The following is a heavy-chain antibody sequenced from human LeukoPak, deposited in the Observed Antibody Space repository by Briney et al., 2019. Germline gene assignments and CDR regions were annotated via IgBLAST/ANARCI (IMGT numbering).Heavy chain of an antibody. CDR3: PEGGHYDY. CDR1: GFSFSSYW. V-gene: IGHV3-23*01. CDR2: ISSSGST. J-gene: IGHJ4*02. D-gene: IGHD1-14*01. Sequence: GGSLRLSCAASGFSFSSYWMHWVRQAPGKGLEWVSAISSSGSTYYADSVKGRFTISRDNSKNTLYLQMNSLRAEDTAVYYCPEGGHYDYWGQGILVTVSS.